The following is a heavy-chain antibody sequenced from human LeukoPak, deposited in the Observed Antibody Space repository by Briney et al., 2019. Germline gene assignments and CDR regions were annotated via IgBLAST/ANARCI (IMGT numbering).Heavy chain of an antibody. CDR1: GFTFSSYA. Sequence: GGSLRLSCAASGFTFSSYAMHWVRQAPGKGLEWVAVISYDGSNKYYADYVKGRFTISRDNSKNTLYLQMNSLRAEDTAVYYCARDNPRPPSGSSGGGNWFDPWGQGTLVTVSS. D-gene: IGHD1-26*01. CDR3: ARDNPRPPSGSSGGGNWFDP. CDR2: ISYDGSNK. J-gene: IGHJ5*02. V-gene: IGHV3-30-3*01.